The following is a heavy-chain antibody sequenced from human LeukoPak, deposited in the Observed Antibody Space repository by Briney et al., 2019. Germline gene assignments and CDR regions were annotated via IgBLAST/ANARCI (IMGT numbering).Heavy chain of an antibody. CDR1: GGSITSGDYY. V-gene: IGHV4-31*03. J-gene: IGHJ4*02. CDR2: IHYSGNT. CDR3: ARGGPAAFFDY. Sequence: SQTLSLTCTVSGGSITSGDYYWTRIRQIPGRGLEWIGYIHYSGNTYYNPSLKSRLTISRDTSKNQFSLKLSSVTAADTAVYFCARGGPAAFFDYWGQGTLVTVSS. D-gene: IGHD6-13*01.